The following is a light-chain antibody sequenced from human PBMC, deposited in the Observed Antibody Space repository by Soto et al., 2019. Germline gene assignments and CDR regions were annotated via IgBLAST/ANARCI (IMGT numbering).Light chain of an antibody. CDR3: QQYNSYSEA. J-gene: IGKJ1*01. Sequence: DIPMTQSPSTLSASLGERATITCRASQSISSWLAWYQQKPGKAPKLLIYQASSLESGVPSRFSGSASGTEGTPTISSLPPDDVETYYRQQYNSYSEAFGQGTKVDIK. CDR2: QAS. CDR1: QSISSW. V-gene: IGKV1-5*03.